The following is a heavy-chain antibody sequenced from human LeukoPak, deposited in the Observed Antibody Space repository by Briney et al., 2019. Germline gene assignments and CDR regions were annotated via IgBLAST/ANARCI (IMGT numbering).Heavy chain of an antibody. CDR2: ISSSGSTI. Sequence: PGGSLRLSCAASGFTFSDYYMSWLRQAPGKGLEWVSYISSSGSTIYYADSVKGRFTISRDNAKNSLYLQMNSLRAEDTAVYYCAREHHYYDSSGYSINFDYWGQGTLVTVSS. CDR1: GFTFSDYY. J-gene: IGHJ4*02. D-gene: IGHD3-22*01. CDR3: AREHHYYDSSGYSINFDY. V-gene: IGHV3-11*01.